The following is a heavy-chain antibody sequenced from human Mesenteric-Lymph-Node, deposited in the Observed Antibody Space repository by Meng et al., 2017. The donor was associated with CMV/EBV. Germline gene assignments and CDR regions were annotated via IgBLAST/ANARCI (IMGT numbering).Heavy chain of an antibody. V-gene: IGHV4-31*02. D-gene: IGHD2-21*01. CDR2: IYFSGSP. Sequence: ISSGNFFWSWIRQHPEKGLEWIGYIYFSGSPYYNPSLKSRTTISINTSQSQFALKLSSVTAADTAIYYCARVEYCGGDNCWGYFDSWGQGTLVTVSS. CDR1: ISSGNFF. CDR3: ARVEYCGGDNCWGYFDS. J-gene: IGHJ4*02.